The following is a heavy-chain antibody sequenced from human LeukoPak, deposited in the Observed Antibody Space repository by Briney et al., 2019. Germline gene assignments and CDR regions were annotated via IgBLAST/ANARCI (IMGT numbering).Heavy chain of an antibody. D-gene: IGHD1-14*01. Sequence: GGSLRLSCAVSGFTFMNYAMHWVRQAPGKGLEWVGIILRDGSTSLYAYAVTGRFTISRDNSRNTIYLQMNSLTTDDTAVYYCAKDAGEGTTPIYWGQGTQVTVSS. CDR3: AKDAGEGTTPIY. CDR1: GFTFMNYA. V-gene: IGHV3-30-3*01. CDR2: ILRDGSTS. J-gene: IGHJ4*02.